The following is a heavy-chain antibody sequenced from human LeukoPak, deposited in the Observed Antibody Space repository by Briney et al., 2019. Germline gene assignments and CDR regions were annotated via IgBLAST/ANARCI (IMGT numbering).Heavy chain of an antibody. Sequence: GRSLRLSGAASGFTCRSDAMSWVRQAPVHWPHWVGRFKRKTDGGTTDYAAPVKGRFTISRDDSKNTLYLQMNSLKTEDTAVYYCTTDLYEYYDSSGYPNYWGQGTLVTVSS. J-gene: IGHJ4*02. CDR3: TTDLYEYYDSSGYPNY. CDR2: FKRKTDGGTT. D-gene: IGHD3-22*01. V-gene: IGHV3-15*01. CDR1: GFTCRSDA.